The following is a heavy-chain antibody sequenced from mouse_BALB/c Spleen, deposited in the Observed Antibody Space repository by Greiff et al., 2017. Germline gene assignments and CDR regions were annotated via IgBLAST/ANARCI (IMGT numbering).Heavy chain of an antibody. CDR3: TRSYYGSRAWFAY. J-gene: IGHJ3*01. CDR1: GYAFSSYW. Sequence: VQLQQSGAELVRPGSSVKISCKASGYAFSSYWMNWVKQRPGQGLEWIGQIYPGDGDTNYNGKFKGKATLTADKSSSTAYMQLSSLTSEDSAVYYCTRSYYGSRAWFAYWGQGTLVTVSA. D-gene: IGHD1-1*01. CDR2: IYPGDGDT. V-gene: IGHV1-80*01.